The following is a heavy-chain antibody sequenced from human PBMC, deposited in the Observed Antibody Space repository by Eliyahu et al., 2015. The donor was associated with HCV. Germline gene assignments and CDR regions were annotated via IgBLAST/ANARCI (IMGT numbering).Heavy chain of an antibody. J-gene: IGHJ4*02. CDR3: TRDIGGSGSY. CDR2: INEDGSRT. V-gene: IGHV3-74*01. CDR1: GYTFSRYW. D-gene: IGHD3-10*01. Sequence: EVQLMESGGGLVQPGGSLRLSCXASGYTFSRYWMHWVRQAPGKGLVWVSRINEDGSRTDYADSVKGRFTISRDNAKNTLYLHMDSLRAEDTAVYYCTRDIGGSGSYWGQGTLVTVSS.